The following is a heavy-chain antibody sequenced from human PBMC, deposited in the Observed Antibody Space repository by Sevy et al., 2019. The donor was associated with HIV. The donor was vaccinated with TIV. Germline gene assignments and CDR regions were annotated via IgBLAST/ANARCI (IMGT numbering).Heavy chain of an antibody. V-gene: IGHV1-18*01. CDR3: ARGYYDFWSGYYRRDAFDS. J-gene: IGHJ3*02. CDR1: GYTFTSYG. D-gene: IGHD3-3*01. CDR2: ISAYNGGT. Sequence: ASVKVSCKASGYTFTSYGISWVRQAPGQGLEWMGWISAYNGGTNYAQKLQGRVTMTTDTSTSTAYMELTSLRSDDTAVYFCARGYYDFWSGYYRRDAFDSWGQGTRVTVSS.